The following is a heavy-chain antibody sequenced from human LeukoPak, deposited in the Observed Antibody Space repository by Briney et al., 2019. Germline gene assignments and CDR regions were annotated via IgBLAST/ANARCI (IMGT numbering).Heavy chain of an antibody. CDR3: ARDRYYYDSSGYDPYFDY. D-gene: IGHD3-22*01. Sequence: SETLSLTCTVSGGSISSYYWSWIRQPAGKGLEWIGRIYASGSTNYNPSLKSLVTMSVDTSKNQFSLKLSSVTAADTAVYYCARDRYYYDSSGYDPYFDYWGQGTLVTVSS. CDR2: IYASGST. CDR1: GGSISSYY. V-gene: IGHV4-4*07. J-gene: IGHJ4*02.